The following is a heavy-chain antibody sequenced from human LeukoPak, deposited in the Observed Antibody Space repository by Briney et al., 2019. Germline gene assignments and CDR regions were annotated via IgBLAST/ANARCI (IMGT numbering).Heavy chain of an antibody. CDR1: GGYFSVYY. Sequence: PSETLSLTCAVFGGYFSVYYWTWIRQPPGEGLEWRGYIYYSGSTNYNPSLKSRVTISVDPSKNQFSLKLSSVTAADTAVYYCARLSDGSSRNFDYWGQGTLVTVSS. CDR3: ARLSDGSSRNFDY. D-gene: IGHD6-13*01. V-gene: IGHV4-59*08. J-gene: IGHJ4*02. CDR2: IYYSGST.